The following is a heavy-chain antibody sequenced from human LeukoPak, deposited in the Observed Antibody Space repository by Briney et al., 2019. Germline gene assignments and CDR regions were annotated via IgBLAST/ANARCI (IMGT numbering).Heavy chain of an antibody. CDR2: IYTSGST. CDR1: GGSISSGSYY. D-gene: IGHD3-10*01. V-gene: IGHV4-61*02. J-gene: IGHJ5*02. Sequence: SETLFLTCTVSGGSISSGSYYWSWIRQPAGKGLEWIGRIYTSGSTNYNPSLKSRVTISVDTSKNQFSLKLSSVTAADTAVYYCARERGHYYYGSGSYRDWFDPWGQGTLVTVSS. CDR3: ARERGHYYYGSGSYRDWFDP.